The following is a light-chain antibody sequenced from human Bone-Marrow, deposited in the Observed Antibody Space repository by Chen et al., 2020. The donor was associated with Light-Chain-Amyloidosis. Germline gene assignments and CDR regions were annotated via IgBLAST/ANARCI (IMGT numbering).Light chain of an antibody. CDR1: SGSIATHY. V-gene: IGLV6-57*01. Sequence: NFMLTQPHSVSESPGKTVIISCTRSSGSIATHYVQWYQQRPGSSPTTVIYEDDQRPSGVPDRFSGSIDRSSNSASLTISALNTENKADYYCQSYQGNSQGVFGGWTKLTVL. CDR2: EDD. CDR3: QSYQGNSQGV. J-gene: IGLJ3*02.